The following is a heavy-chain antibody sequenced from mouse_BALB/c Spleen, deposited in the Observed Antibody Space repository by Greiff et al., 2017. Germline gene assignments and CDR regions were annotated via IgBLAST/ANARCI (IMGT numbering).Heavy chain of an antibody. CDR1: GYTFTSYW. D-gene: IGHD1-1*01. J-gene: IGHJ3*01. V-gene: IGHV1S81*02. CDR3: ARAGDYSGSSFAWFAY. CDR2: INPSNGRT. Sequence: QVQLQQPGAELVKPGASVKLSCKASGYTFTSYWMHWVKQRPGQGLEWIGEINPSNGRTNYNEKFKSKATLTVDKSSSTAYMQLSSLTSEDSAVYYCARAGDYSGSSFAWFAYWGQGTLVTVSA.